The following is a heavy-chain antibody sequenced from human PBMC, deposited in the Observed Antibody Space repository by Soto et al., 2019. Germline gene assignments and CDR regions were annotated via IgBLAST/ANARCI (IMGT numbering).Heavy chain of an antibody. V-gene: IGHV4-30-2*01. D-gene: IGHD5-12*01. CDR2: IYHSGST. CDR1: GGSISSGGYS. J-gene: IGHJ4*02. CDR3: ARGRDGYNSKSPYYFDY. Sequence: SETLSLTCAVSGGSISSGGYSWSWTRQPPGKGLEWIGYIYHSGSTYYNPSLKSRVTISVDRSKNQFSLKLSSVTAADTAVYYCARGRDGYNSKSPYYFDYWGQGTLVTVSS.